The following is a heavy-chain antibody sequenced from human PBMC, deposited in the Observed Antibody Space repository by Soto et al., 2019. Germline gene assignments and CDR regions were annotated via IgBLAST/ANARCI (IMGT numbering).Heavy chain of an antibody. CDR1: GGSISSSSYY. V-gene: IGHV4-39*01. Sequence: QMQLQESGPGLVKPSETLSLTCTVSGGSISSSSYYWGWIRQPPGQGLEWLGTIYSLGNTYYNPVLKSRVTISVDKYKSQLVLKLSSVTAPDTAVYYCARQIYDSSGYYYAYWGQGTLVTVST. CDR2: IYSLGNT. D-gene: IGHD3-22*01. CDR3: ARQIYDSSGYYYAY. J-gene: IGHJ4*02.